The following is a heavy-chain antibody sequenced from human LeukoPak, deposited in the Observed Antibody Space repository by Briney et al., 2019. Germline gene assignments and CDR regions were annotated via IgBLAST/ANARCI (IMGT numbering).Heavy chain of an antibody. CDR2: MNPNSGNT. D-gene: IGHD3-10*01. CDR1: GYTFTSYD. J-gene: IGHJ4*02. V-gene: IGHV1-8*01. Sequence: GASVMVSCKASGYTFTSYDINWVRQATGQGLEWMGWMNPNSGNTGYAQKFQGRVTMTRNTSISTAYMELSSLRSEDTAVYYCARGRLKGESLQNWGQGTLVTVSS. CDR3: ARGRLKGESLQN.